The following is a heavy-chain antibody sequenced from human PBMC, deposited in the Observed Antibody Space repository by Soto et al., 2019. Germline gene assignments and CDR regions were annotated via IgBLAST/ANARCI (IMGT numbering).Heavy chain of an antibody. D-gene: IGHD2-2*01. V-gene: IGHV1-69*01. CDR2: ILPMFGSP. CDR1: GGSFRRYA. J-gene: IGHJ6*02. CDR3: VFGDCTSTSCSYYFHGLDV. Sequence: QVHLVQSGAEVKKPGSSVKVSCKASGGSFRRYAISWVRQAPGQGLEWMGGILPMFGSPSHTQKFQGRVTITADESMCPADLELPSLTSDDTAVYYCVFGDCTSTSCSYYFHGLDVWGQGPTVTVSS.